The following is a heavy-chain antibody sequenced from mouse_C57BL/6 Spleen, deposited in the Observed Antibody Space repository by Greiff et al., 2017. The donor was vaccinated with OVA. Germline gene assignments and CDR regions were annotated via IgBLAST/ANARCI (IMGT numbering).Heavy chain of an antibody. D-gene: IGHD1-3*01. V-gene: IGHV14-4*01. CDR1: GFNIKDDY. CDR3: TTITPRAY. CDR2: IDPENGDT. Sequence: VQLQQSGAELVRPGASVKLSCTASGFNIKDDYMHWVKQRPEQGLEWIGWIDPENGDTEYASKFQGKATITADTSSNTAYLQLSSLTSEDTAVYYCTTITPRAYWGQGTLVTVSA. J-gene: IGHJ3*01.